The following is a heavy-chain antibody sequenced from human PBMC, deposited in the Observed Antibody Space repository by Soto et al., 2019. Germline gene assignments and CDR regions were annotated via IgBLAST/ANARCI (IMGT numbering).Heavy chain of an antibody. D-gene: IGHD3-22*01. CDR3: ARGWGEDRTDYYYAS. V-gene: IGHV1-69*01. CDR1: GGSFNRHT. J-gene: IGHJ5*02. Sequence: QVQLVQSGAEVRKPGSSVRVSCKASGGSFNRHTISWVRQAPGQGLEWMGGIIPIFGTANHAQKFQGRVTSVADESRSTVYMELRSLRSDDTAISYVARGWGEDRTDYYYASWGQGTLVIVSS. CDR2: IIPIFGTA.